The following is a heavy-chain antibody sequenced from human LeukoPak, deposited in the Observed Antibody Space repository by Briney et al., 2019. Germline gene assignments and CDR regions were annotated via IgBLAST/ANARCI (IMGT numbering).Heavy chain of an antibody. J-gene: IGHJ6*02. CDR3: ARAVPPAMPYYSYGMDV. CDR2: IYYSGST. V-gene: IGHV4-30-4*01. Sequence: PSQTLSLTCTVSGGSLSSGGYYWSWIRQPPGKGLEWIGNIYYSGSTYYNPSLKSRVTISVDTSKNQFSLKLSSVTAADTAVYYCARAVPPAMPYYSYGMDVWGQGTTVTVSS. D-gene: IGHD2-2*01. CDR1: GGSLSSGGYY.